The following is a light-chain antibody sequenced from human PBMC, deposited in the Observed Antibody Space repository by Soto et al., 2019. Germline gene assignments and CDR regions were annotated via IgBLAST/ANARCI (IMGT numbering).Light chain of an antibody. Sequence: EIQMTQSPSSLSASVGDRVTITCQASQDIRKYLNWYQQKPGKAPKLLIYDASNLETGVTSRFSGSGSGTDFTFTISGLQPEDIGTYYCQQYDNLPMTFGQGTRLEIK. J-gene: IGKJ5*01. CDR3: QQYDNLPMT. V-gene: IGKV1-33*01. CDR1: QDIRKY. CDR2: DAS.